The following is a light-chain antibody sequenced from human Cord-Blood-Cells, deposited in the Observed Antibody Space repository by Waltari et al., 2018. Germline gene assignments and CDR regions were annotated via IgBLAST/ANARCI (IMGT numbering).Light chain of an antibody. Sequence: IPMTQSPFSLSASVVDRVTIPCQASQSISSYLNWYHQNPWKAPKLLIYAASSLQSGVPSRFSGSGSGTEFNVTISSLQPEDAATYYCQQSYSTLWTLGQGTSVEIK. CDR1: QSISSY. CDR2: AAS. J-gene: IGKJ1*01. V-gene: IGKV1-39*01. CDR3: QQSYSTLWT.